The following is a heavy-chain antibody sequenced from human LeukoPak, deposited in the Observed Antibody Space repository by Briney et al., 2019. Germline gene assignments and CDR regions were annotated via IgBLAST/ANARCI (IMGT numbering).Heavy chain of an antibody. CDR3: ARRPTGDPKFDY. Sequence: PSETLSLTCSVSGGSISNYFWTWIRQPPGKGLEWIGYIYSSGSTYYNPSRKSRVTISVDTSKNRFSLKLSTVTAADTAVYYCARRPTGDPKFDYWGQGTLVTVSS. D-gene: IGHD7-27*01. CDR1: GGSISNYF. J-gene: IGHJ4*02. CDR2: IYSSGST. V-gene: IGHV4-59*08.